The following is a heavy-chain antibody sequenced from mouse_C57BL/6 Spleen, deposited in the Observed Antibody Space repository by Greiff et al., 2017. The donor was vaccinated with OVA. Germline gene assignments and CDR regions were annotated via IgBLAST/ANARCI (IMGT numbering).Heavy chain of an antibody. CDR2: IDPSDSYT. V-gene: IGHV1-50*01. CDR1: GYTFTSYW. CDR3: ARGTGTGYAMDY. J-gene: IGHJ4*01. Sequence: VQLQQPGAELVKPGASVKLSCKASGYTFTSYWMQWVKQRPGQGLEWIGEIDPSDSYTNYNQKFKGKATLTVDTSSSTAYMQLSSLTSEDSAVYYCARGTGTGYAMDYWGQGTSVTVSS. D-gene: IGHD4-1*01.